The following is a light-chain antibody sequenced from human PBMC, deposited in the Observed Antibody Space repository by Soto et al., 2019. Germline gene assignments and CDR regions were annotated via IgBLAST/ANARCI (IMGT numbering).Light chain of an antibody. CDR1: SGDVDYNY. V-gene: IGLV2-8*01. Sequence: QSVLTQPPSASGSPGQSVTISCTGTSGDVDYNYVSWFQQHPGKAPSLMIYEVSRRPSGVPDRFSGSKSGNTAFLTVSGLQAEEEAEYYCTSYVGSNNFVFGTGTKVTVL. CDR3: TSYVGSNNFV. J-gene: IGLJ1*01. CDR2: EVS.